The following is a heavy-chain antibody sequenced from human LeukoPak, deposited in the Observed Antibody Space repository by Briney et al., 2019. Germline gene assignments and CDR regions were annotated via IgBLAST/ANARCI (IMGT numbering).Heavy chain of an antibody. CDR1: GFTFSDYA. CDR3: AKDSRSRNGIYDPFDI. J-gene: IGHJ3*02. CDR2: VGGDDAT. Sequence: PGGSLRLSRAASGFTFSDYAMNWVRQAPGKGLEWVSVVGGDDATFYTDSVKGRFTISRDNSKNTLSLQMNSLRLEDTAVYYCAKDSRSRNGIYDPFDIWGQGTVVTVSS. V-gene: IGHV3-23*01. D-gene: IGHD2-8*01.